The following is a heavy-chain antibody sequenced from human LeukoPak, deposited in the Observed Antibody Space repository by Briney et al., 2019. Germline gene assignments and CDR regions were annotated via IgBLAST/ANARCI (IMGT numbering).Heavy chain of an antibody. CDR1: NYSISSAYY. V-gene: IGHV4-38-2*02. D-gene: IGHD3-22*01. CDR2: IYHSGIV. J-gene: IGHJ4*02. Sequence: SETLSLTCTVSNYSISSAYYWGWIRQPPGKGLEWIGSIYHSGIVYYNPSLKSRVTISVDTSKNQFSLRLRSVTAADTAVYYCARMMHYYDSDGYPPPAAADYWGQGTLVTVSS. CDR3: ARMMHYYDSDGYPPPAAADY.